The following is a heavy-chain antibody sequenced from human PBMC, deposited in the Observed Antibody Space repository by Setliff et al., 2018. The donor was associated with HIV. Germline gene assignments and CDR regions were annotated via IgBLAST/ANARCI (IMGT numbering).Heavy chain of an antibody. Sequence: LSLTCAVYGGSFSGYHWNWIRQPPGKGLEWIGEINHSGGTNYNPSLKSRVTISVDTSKNQFSLKLNSVTAADMAVYFCARHHLATAGTTHYFDYWGQGTLVTAPQ. V-gene: IGHV4-34*01. J-gene: IGHJ4*02. CDR2: INHSGGT. CDR1: GGSFSGYH. D-gene: IGHD6-13*01. CDR3: ARHHLATAGTTHYFDY.